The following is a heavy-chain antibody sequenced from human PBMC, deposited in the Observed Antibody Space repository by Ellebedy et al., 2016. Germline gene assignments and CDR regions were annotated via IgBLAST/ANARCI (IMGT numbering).Heavy chain of an antibody. CDR1: GFTFRSYA. CDR2: ISGLSTYT. J-gene: IGHJ4*02. V-gene: IGHV3-23*01. Sequence: GESLKISCAASGFTFRSYAMSWVRQAPGRGPEWVSSISGLSTYTDYGDSVKGRFTISRDNSKNTLYLQMNSLRAEDTAVYYCARSGGEEYYFDYWGRGTLVTVSS. CDR3: ARSGGEEYYFDY. D-gene: IGHD7-27*01.